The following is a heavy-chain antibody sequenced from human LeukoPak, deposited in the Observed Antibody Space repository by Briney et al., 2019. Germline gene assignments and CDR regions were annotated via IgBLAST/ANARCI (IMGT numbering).Heavy chain of an antibody. Sequence: SETLSLTCTISGGSISNYYWSWIRQPPGKGLEWIGYMFYSGSTNYNPSLKSRVIISVATSKNQFSLRLNSVTAADTAVYYCARGRNWYFGLWGRGTLVTVSS. CDR2: MFYSGST. J-gene: IGHJ2*01. CDR1: GGSISNYY. V-gene: IGHV4-59*01. CDR3: ARGRNWYFGL.